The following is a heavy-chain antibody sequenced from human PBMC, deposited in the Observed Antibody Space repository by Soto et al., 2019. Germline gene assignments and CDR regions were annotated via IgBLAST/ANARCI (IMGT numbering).Heavy chain of an antibody. J-gene: IGHJ6*02. CDR1: GFTFDDYA. D-gene: IGHD6-13*01. CDR3: AKGSAAGPYYYYGMDV. CDR2: ISWNSGSI. Sequence: GGSLRLSCAASGFTFDDYAMHWVRQAPGKGLEWVSGISWNSGSIGYADSVKGRFTISRDNAKNSLYLQMNSLRAEDTALYYCAKGSAAGPYYYYGMDVWGQGTTVTVSS. V-gene: IGHV3-9*01.